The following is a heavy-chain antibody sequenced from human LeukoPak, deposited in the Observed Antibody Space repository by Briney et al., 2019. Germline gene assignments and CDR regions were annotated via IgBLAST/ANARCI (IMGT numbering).Heavy chain of an antibody. V-gene: IGHV4-39*01. J-gene: IGHJ4*02. Sequence: SETLSLTCAVSGGSISTSDCYWGWIRQPTGKGLEWIGSIYYSGSTYYNPFLKSRLTISGDTSKNQFSLKLSSVTTADTAVYYCARHASGWYTDWGQGTLVTVSS. CDR2: IYYSGST. CDR1: GGSISTSDCY. CDR3: ARHASGWYTD. D-gene: IGHD6-19*01.